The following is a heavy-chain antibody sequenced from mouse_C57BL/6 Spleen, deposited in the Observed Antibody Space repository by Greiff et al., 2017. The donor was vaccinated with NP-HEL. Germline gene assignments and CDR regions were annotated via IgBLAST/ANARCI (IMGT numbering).Heavy chain of an antibody. CDR2: IYPGDGDT. CDR1: GYAFSSSW. V-gene: IGHV1-82*01. Sequence: VQLQQSGPELVKPGASVKISCKASGYAFSSSWMNWVKQRPGKGLEWIGRIYPGDGDTNYNGKFKGKATLTADKSSSTAYMQLSSLTSEDSAVYFCARSRQLRLDYWGQGTSVTVSS. J-gene: IGHJ4*01. CDR3: ARSRQLRLDY. D-gene: IGHD3-2*02.